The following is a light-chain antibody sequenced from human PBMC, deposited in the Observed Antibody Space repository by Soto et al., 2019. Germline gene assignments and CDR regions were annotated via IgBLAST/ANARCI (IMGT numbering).Light chain of an antibody. CDR1: QSVDSN. V-gene: IGKV3D-15*01. J-gene: IGKJ4*01. CDR2: GAS. CDR3: QQYNDWPLT. Sequence: EIVMTQSPATLSVSPGERATLSCRASQSVDSNLAWYQQKPGQTPRLLIYGASTRPTGIPARFSGSGSGTEFTLTISSLQSEDFAVYYCQQYNDWPLTFGGGTKVDIK.